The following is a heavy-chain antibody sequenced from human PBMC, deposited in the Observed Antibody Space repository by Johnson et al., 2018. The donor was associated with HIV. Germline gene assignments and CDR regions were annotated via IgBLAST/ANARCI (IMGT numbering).Heavy chain of an antibody. V-gene: IGHV3-30*18. CDR3: AKVGIVGATTGAFDI. CDR2: ISFAGVKK. J-gene: IGHJ3*02. D-gene: IGHD1-26*01. Sequence: QVRLVESGGGVVQPGRSLRLSCAASGFTFSSYGMAWVRQAPGKGLEWVTVISFAGVKKYYADSVKGRFTISRDNSKNTLYLQMNSLRAEDTAVYYCAKVGIVGATTGAFDIWGQGTMVTVSS. CDR1: GFTFSSYG.